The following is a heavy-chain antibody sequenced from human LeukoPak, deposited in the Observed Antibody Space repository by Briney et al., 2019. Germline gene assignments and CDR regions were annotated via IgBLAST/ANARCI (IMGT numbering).Heavy chain of an antibody. Sequence: ASVKVSCKASGYTFTGYYMHWVRQAPGQGLEWMGWMNPNSGNTGYAQKFQGRVTITRNTSISTAYMELSSLRSEDTAVYYCARESYSSSWYRYYYYYMDVWGKGTTVTVSS. CDR1: GYTFTGYY. D-gene: IGHD6-13*01. CDR2: MNPNSGNT. CDR3: ARESYSSSWYRYYYYYMDV. V-gene: IGHV1-8*03. J-gene: IGHJ6*03.